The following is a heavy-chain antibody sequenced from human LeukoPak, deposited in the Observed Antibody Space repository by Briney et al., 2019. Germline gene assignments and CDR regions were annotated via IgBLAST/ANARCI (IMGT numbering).Heavy chain of an antibody. CDR3: ARFSSWAFDY. Sequence: PGGSLRLSCAASGFTVSSNYMSWVRQAPGKGLEWVSVIYNGGSTYYADSVKGRFTISRDNSKNTLYLQMNSLRAEDTAVYYCARFSSWAFDYWGQGTLVTVSS. D-gene: IGHD6-13*01. CDR1: GFTVSSNY. V-gene: IGHV3-53*01. J-gene: IGHJ4*02. CDR2: IYNGGST.